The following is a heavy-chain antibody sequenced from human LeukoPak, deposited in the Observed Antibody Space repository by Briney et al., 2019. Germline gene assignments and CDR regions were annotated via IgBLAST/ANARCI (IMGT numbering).Heavy chain of an antibody. D-gene: IGHD1-1*01. V-gene: IGHV4-59*08. CDR3: ARHLPSTTGRSYFDY. Sequence: SETLSLTCTVSGGSITNYYWSWIRQPPGQGLEYIGYIYYSGSTNYNPSLKSRVTISVDTSKNQFSLKLSSVTAADTAVYYCARHLPSTTGRSYFDYWGQGTLVTVSS. CDR2: IYYSGST. J-gene: IGHJ4*02. CDR1: GGSITNYY.